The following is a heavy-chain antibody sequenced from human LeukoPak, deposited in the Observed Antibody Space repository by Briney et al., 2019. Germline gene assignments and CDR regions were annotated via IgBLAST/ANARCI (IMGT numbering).Heavy chain of an antibody. CDR3: AREYTMVRENYYYGMDV. Sequence: SVKVSCKASGGTFSSYAISWVRQAPGQGLAWMGRIIPIFGIANYAQKFQGRVTITADKSTSTAYMELSSLRSEDTAVYYCAREYTMVRENYYYGMDVWGQGTTVTVSS. CDR2: IIPIFGIA. J-gene: IGHJ6*02. D-gene: IGHD3-10*01. CDR1: GGTFSSYA. V-gene: IGHV1-69*04.